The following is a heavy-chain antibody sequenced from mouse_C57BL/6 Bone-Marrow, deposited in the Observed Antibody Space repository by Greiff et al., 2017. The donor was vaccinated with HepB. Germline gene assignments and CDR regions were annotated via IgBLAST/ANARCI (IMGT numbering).Heavy chain of an antibody. CDR1: GFTFSDYG. CDR2: ISSGSSTI. J-gene: IGHJ4*01. V-gene: IGHV5-17*01. D-gene: IGHD2-2*01. CDR3: ARRWLRYYYAMDY. Sequence: EVKLMESGGGLVKPGGSLKLSCAASGFTFSDYGMHWVRQAPEKGLEWVAYISSGSSTIYYADTVKGRFTISRDNAKNTLFLQMTSLRSEDTAMYDCARRWLRYYYAMDYWGQGTSVTVSS.